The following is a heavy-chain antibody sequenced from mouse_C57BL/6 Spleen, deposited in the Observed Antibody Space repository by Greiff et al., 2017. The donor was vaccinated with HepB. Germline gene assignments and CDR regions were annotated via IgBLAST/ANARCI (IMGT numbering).Heavy chain of an antibody. CDR1: GYTFTEYT. CDR3: ARHEDKYYGSSSHWYFDV. CDR2: FYPGSGSI. D-gene: IGHD1-1*01. J-gene: IGHJ1*03. V-gene: IGHV1-62-2*01. Sequence: QVQLQQSGAELVKPGASVKLSCKASGYTFTEYTIHWVKQRSGQGLEWIGWFYPGSGSIKYNEKFKDKATLTADKSSSTVYMELSRLTSEDSAVYFCARHEDKYYGSSSHWYFDVWGTGTTVTVSS.